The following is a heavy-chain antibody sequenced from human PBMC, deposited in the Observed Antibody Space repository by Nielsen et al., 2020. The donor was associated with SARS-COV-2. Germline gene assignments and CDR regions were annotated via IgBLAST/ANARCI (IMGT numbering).Heavy chain of an antibody. J-gene: IGHJ6*02. V-gene: IGHV3-66*01. CDR3: ARDVRENV. CDR1: GFTVSSNY. D-gene: IGHD1-26*01. Sequence: GESLKISCAASGFTVSSNYMSWVRQAPGKGLEWVSVIYSGGSTYYADSVKGRFTISRDNSKNTLYLQMNSLRAEDTAVYYCARDVRENVWGQGTTATVSS. CDR2: IYSGGST.